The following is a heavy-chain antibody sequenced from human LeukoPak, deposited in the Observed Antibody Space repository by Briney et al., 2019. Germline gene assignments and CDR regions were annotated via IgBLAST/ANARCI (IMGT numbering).Heavy chain of an antibody. CDR1: GFTFSRYA. CDR2: SGTGGST. V-gene: IGHV3-23*01. Sequence: GGSLRLSCAGSGFTFSRYAMSWVRQAPGKGLEWVSTSGTGGSTYYVDSVKGRFTISRDNSKNTVYLQMNSLRAEDTALHYCAKRGYDYGGPFFDYWGQGTLVTVSS. D-gene: IGHD4-23*01. CDR3: AKRGYDYGGPFFDY. J-gene: IGHJ4*02.